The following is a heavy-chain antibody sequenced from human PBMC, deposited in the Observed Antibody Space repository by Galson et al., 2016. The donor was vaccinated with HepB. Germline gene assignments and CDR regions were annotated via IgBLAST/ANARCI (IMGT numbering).Heavy chain of an antibody. CDR2: IKHDGSET. CDR1: GFNFSSYW. Sequence: SLRLSCAASGFNFSSYWMTWFRQAPGKGLEWVANIKHDGSETWYVDSMRGRFTISRDNAKNSLYLQMNSLRGEDTAMYYCARAPTKYHYYYYMDVWGKGTTVTVSS. D-gene: IGHD6-6*01. CDR3: ARAPTKYHYYYYMDV. V-gene: IGHV3-7*01. J-gene: IGHJ6*03.